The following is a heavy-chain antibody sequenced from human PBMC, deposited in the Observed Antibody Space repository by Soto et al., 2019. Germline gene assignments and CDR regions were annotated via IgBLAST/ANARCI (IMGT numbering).Heavy chain of an antibody. CDR1: GGSITRGGYY. CDR2: IYNSGTT. V-gene: IGHV4-31*03. J-gene: IGHJ5*02. Sequence: QVQLQESGPGLVKPSETLSLTCTVSGGSITRGGYYWSWIRPHPGKGLEWIGYIYNSGTTYYNPTLKSRGTISVDTSKNQFSLKLTSVTAADTAVYYCARDPAPWGQGTLVTVSS. CDR3: ARDPAP.